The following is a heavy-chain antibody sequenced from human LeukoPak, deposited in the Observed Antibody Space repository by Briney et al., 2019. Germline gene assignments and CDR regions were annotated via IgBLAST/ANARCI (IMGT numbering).Heavy chain of an antibody. Sequence: PGGSLRLSCAASGFTFSSYAMSWVRQPPGKGLEWIGEIYHSGSTNYNPSLKSRVTISVDKSKNQFSLKLSSVTAADTAVYYCAREDYDDSGAWYFDLWGRGTLVTVSS. CDR1: GFTFSSYAM. J-gene: IGHJ2*01. D-gene: IGHD3-3*01. CDR3: AREDYDDSGAWYFDL. CDR2: IYHSGST. V-gene: IGHV4-4*02.